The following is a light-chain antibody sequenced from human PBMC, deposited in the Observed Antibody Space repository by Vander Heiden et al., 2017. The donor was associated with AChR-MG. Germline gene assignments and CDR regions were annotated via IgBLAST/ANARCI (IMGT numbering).Light chain of an antibody. CDR3: QQYDKLPPYT. V-gene: IGKV1-33*01. J-gene: IGKJ2*01. Sequence: DIQMTPSPSSLSASVGDRVTITCQASQDISNYLNWYQQKPGKAPKLLIYDASNLETGVPSRFSGSGSGTDFTFTISSLQPEDIATYYCQQYDKLPPYTFGQGTKLEIK. CDR2: DAS. CDR1: QDISNY.